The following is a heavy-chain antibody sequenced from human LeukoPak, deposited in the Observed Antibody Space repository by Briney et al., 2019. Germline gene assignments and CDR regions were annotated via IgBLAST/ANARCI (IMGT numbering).Heavy chain of an antibody. CDR1: GYTFTSYD. CDR3: ARVTGSIDY. J-gene: IGHJ4*02. D-gene: IGHD1-26*01. Sequence: ASVKVPCKASGYTFTSYDINWVRQATGQGPEWMGWMNPKSGNTGYAQKFQGRVTMTRDTSISTAYMELGSLRSEDTAVYYCARVTGSIDYWGQGTLVTVSS. CDR2: MNPKSGNT. V-gene: IGHV1-8*01.